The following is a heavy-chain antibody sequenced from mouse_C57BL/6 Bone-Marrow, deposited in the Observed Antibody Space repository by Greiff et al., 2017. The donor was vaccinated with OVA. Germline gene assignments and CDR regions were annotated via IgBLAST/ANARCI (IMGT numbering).Heavy chain of an antibody. J-gene: IGHJ2*01. D-gene: IGHD2-1*01. V-gene: IGHV1-26*01. Sequence: VQLQQSGPELVKPGASVKISCKASGYTFIDYYMNWVKQSHGKILEWIGDINPNNGGTSYNQKFKGKATLTVDKSSSTAYMERRSLTSEDSAVYYCARLYYTGYWGQGTTLTVSS. CDR1: GYTFIDYY. CDR2: INPNNGGT. CDR3: ARLYYTGY.